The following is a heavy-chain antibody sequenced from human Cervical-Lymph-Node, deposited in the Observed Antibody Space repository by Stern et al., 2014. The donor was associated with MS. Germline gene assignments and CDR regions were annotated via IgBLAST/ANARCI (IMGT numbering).Heavy chain of an antibody. CDR1: GFSLSTSGLG. CDR2: IYWDDVK. Sequence: SGPTLVKPTQTLTLTCTFSGFSLSTSGLGVGWLRQPPGKDLEWLALIYWDDVKRCSPSLKNRLTSTKDTSKNQVVLTMTNMDPLDTATYYCAHSQFSASYSYFDYWGQGTLVTVSS. V-gene: IGHV2-5*02. D-gene: IGHD1-26*01. J-gene: IGHJ4*02. CDR3: AHSQFSASYSYFDY.